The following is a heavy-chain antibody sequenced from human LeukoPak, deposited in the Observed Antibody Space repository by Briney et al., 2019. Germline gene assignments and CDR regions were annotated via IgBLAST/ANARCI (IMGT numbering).Heavy chain of an antibody. CDR3: VGGSSANYDT. Sequence: GASLRLSCAASGFTFSSYAMCWVRQAPGKGLQWVSSITRSGDNTYYADSVKGRFTISRDNTKNTLQLQVNSLRAEDTAVYYCVGGSSANYDTWGQGTLVTVSS. CDR1: GFTFSSYA. V-gene: IGHV3-23*01. D-gene: IGHD4/OR15-4a*01. CDR2: ITRSGDNT. J-gene: IGHJ5*02.